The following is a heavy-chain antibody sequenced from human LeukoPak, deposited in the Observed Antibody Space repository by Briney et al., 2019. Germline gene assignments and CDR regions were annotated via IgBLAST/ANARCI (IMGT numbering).Heavy chain of an antibody. CDR1: GYTFTSYG. CDR3: ARDEETTGLAAFDI. Sequence: ASVKVSCKASGYTFTSYGISWVRQAPGQGLEWMGWISAYNGNTNYAQKLRGRVTMTTDTSTSTAYMELRSLRSDDTAVYYCARDEETTGLAAFDIWGQGTMVTVSS. D-gene: IGHD1-1*01. V-gene: IGHV1-18*01. J-gene: IGHJ3*02. CDR2: ISAYNGNT.